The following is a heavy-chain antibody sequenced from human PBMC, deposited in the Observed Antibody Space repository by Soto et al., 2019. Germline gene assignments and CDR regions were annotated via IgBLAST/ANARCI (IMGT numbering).Heavy chain of an antibody. D-gene: IGHD5-18*01. J-gene: IGHJ6*02. Sequence: SETLCLACAVYCGSFIGYYWIWIRQAPGKGLEWIGEINHSGSTNYNPSLKSRVTISVDTSKNQFSLKLSSVTAADTAVYYCARLGRYSYGYYYYYGMDVWGQGTTVTVSS. CDR1: CGSFIGYY. V-gene: IGHV4-34*01. CDR3: ARLGRYSYGYYYYYGMDV. CDR2: INHSGST.